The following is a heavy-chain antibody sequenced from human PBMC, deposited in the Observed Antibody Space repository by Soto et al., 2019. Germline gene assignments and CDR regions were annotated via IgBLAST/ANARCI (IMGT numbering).Heavy chain of an antibody. Sequence: EVQLLESGGGLVQPGGSLRLSCAASGFTFSSYAMSWVRQAPGKGLEWVSAISGGGGSTYYADSVKGRFTISRDNSKKTLYLQMNSLRAEDTAVYYCAKGTANDPRVYDYWGQGTLVTVSS. CDR1: GFTFSSYA. D-gene: IGHD1-1*01. V-gene: IGHV3-23*01. CDR3: AKGTANDPRVYDY. J-gene: IGHJ4*02. CDR2: ISGGGGST.